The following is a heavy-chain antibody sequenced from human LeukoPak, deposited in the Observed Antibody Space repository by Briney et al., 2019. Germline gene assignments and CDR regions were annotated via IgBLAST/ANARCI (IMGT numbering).Heavy chain of an antibody. CDR3: TTRGGSFSIFDY. D-gene: IGHD1-26*01. CDR1: GLTFSSYW. Sequence: GGSLRLSCVASGLTFSSYWMSWVRQAPGKGLEWVGRIKSKTDGGTTDYAAPVKGRFTISRDDSKNTLYLQMNSLKTEDTAVYYCTTRGGSFSIFDYWGQGTLVTVSS. V-gene: IGHV3-15*01. J-gene: IGHJ4*02. CDR2: IKSKTDGGTT.